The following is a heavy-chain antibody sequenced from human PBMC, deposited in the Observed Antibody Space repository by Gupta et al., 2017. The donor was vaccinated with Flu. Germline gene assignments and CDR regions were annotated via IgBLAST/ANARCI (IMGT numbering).Heavy chain of an antibody. J-gene: IGHJ4*02. CDR2: ISWNNAGI. CDR3: VKGSYNWSFDY. CDR1: GFTFDDYH. V-gene: IGHV3-9*01. D-gene: IGHD1-20*01. Sequence: EVQLVESGGNLVQPGRSLRLSCAASGFTFDDYHMHWVRQAPGKGLEWVAGISWNNAGIDEADSVKGRFTVSRDNAKNSLYLQMDSLRPEDTALYYCVKGSYNWSFDYWGQGTLVTVSA.